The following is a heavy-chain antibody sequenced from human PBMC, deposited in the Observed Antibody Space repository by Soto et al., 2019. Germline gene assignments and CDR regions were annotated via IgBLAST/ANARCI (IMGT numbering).Heavy chain of an antibody. CDR2: IYYSGST. D-gene: IGHD6-6*01. J-gene: IGHJ5*02. V-gene: IGHV4-61*01. Sequence: QVQLQESGPRLVKPSETLSLTCTVSGGSVSSGSYYWSWIRQPPGKGLEWIGYIYYSGSTNYNPSLKRRVTISVETSKNPFSLKLSSVTAADTAVYYCARGEIAVRISRFDPWGQGTLVTVSS. CDR1: GGSVSSGSYY. CDR3: ARGEIAVRISRFDP.